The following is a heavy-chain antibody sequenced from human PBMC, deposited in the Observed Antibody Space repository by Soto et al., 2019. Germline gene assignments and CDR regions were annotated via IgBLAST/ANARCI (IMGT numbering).Heavy chain of an antibody. V-gene: IGHV3-23*01. Sequence: EVQLWESGGGVVQPGGSLRLSCAASGFTFSSYAMTWVRQAPGKGLEWVSGLTGSGASTYYADSVMGRFTISRDNTNNTLYLQMKSLRAEEPALYYCANAAVNDNLTGYADGVGFWGQGTMVTVSS. CDR2: LTGSGAST. J-gene: IGHJ3*01. CDR1: GFTFSSYA. CDR3: ANAAVNDNLTGYADGVGF. D-gene: IGHD3-9*01.